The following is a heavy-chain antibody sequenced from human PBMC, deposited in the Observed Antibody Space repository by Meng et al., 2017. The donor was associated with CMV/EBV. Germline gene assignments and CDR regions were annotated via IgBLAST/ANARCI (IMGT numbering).Heavy chain of an antibody. CDR2: ISYDGSNK. V-gene: IGHV3-30*04. J-gene: IGHJ6*02. CDR1: GFTFSSYA. Sequence: GESLKISCAASGFTFSSYAMHWDRQAPGKGLEWVAVISYDGSNKYYADSVKGRFTISRDNSKNTLYLQMNSLRAEDTAVYYCARVDCSGGSCYSSYYYYGMDVWGQGTTVTVSS. CDR3: ARVDCSGGSCYSSYYYYGMDV. D-gene: IGHD2-15*01.